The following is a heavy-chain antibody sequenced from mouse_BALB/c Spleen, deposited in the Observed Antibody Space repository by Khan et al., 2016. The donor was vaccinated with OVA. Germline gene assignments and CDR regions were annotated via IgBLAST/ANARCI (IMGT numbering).Heavy chain of an antibody. D-gene: IGHD1-1*01. J-gene: IGHJ2*01. CDR1: GYTFINYW. CDR2: INPSTGYT. CDR3: AGRGLRWDFDY. Sequence: QIQLVQPAAELAKPGASVKMSCKASGYTFINYWILWVKQRPGQGLEWIGHINPSTGYTEYNQNFKDKATLTADKSSSTAYMQLSSLTSEDSAVYDYAGRGLRWDFDYWGQGTTLTVSS. V-gene: IGHV1-4*02.